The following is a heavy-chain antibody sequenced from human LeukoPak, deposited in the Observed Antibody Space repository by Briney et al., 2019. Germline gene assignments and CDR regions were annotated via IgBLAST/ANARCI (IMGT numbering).Heavy chain of an antibody. D-gene: IGHD3-22*01. V-gene: IGHV3-23*01. CDR2: ISGGGST. CDR3: AREATKWLLLYYFDY. Sequence: GGSLRLSCAASGFTFNSFAMSWVRQAPGKGLEWVSAISGGGSTYYADSVKGRFTISRDNAKNSLYLQVNSLRAEDTAVYYCAREATKWLLLYYFDYWGQGTLVTVSS. CDR1: GFTFNSFA. J-gene: IGHJ4*02.